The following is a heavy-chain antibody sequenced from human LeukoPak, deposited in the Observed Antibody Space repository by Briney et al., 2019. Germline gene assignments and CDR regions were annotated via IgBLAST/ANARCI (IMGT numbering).Heavy chain of an antibody. V-gene: IGHV1-2*02. D-gene: IGHD6-13*01. J-gene: IGHJ4*02. Sequence: ASVKVSCKASGYTFTGYYMRWVRQAPGQGLEWMGWINPNSGGTNYAQKFQGRVTMTRDTSISTAYMELSRLRSDDTAVYYCARVSSGYSSREFDYWGQGTLVTVSS. CDR1: GYTFTGYY. CDR2: INPNSGGT. CDR3: ARVSSGYSSREFDY.